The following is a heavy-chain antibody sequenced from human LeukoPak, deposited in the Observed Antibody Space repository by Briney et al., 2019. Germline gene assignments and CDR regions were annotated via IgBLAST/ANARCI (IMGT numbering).Heavy chain of an antibody. CDR3: ARVGSGWGNLFDY. CDR1: GGSISSYY. D-gene: IGHD7-27*01. V-gene: IGHV4-59*01. J-gene: IGHJ4*02. Sequence: SETLSLTCTVSGGSISSYYWSWIRQPPGKGLEWIGYTYYSGSTNYNPSLKSRVTISVDTSKNQSSLKLSSVTAADTAVYYCARVGSGWGNLFDYWGQGTLVTVSS. CDR2: TYYSGST.